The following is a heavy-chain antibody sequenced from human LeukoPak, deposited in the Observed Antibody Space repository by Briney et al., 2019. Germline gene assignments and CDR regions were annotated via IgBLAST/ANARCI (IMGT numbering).Heavy chain of an antibody. Sequence: ASVKVSCKASGYTFTGYYMHWVRQAPGQGLEWMGWISPNSGGTNYAQKFQGRVTMTRDTSISTTYMELSRLRSDDTAVYYCAREVAKKYSSTRGGFDPWGQGTLVTVSS. CDR3: AREVAKKYSSTRGGFDP. CDR1: GYTFTGYY. CDR2: ISPNSGGT. V-gene: IGHV1-2*02. J-gene: IGHJ5*02. D-gene: IGHD6-13*01.